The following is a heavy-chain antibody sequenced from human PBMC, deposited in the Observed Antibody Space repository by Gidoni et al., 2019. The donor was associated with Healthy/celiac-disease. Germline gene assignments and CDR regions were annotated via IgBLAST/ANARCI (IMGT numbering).Heavy chain of an antibody. CDR2: IIPIFGTA. Sequence: QVQLVQSGAEVKKPGSSVKVSCKASGGTFSRYAISLVRQAPGQGREWMGGIIPIFGTANYAQKFQGRVTITADESTSTAYMELSSLRSEDTAVYYCARVGDSGSYFSGGDYWGQGTLVTVSS. CDR1: GGTFSRYA. V-gene: IGHV1-69*01. CDR3: ARVGDSGSYFSGGDY. D-gene: IGHD1-26*01. J-gene: IGHJ4*02.